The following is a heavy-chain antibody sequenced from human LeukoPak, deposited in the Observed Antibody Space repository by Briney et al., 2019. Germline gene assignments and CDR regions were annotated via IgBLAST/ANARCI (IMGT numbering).Heavy chain of an antibody. V-gene: IGHV3-73*01. CDR3: ARPGDSSTYDY. CDR1: GFTFSGPA. Sequence: GGSLRLSCVASGFTFSGPAIHWVRQTSGKGLEWVGRIRSKANSYATGYAASVKGRCTISRDDSKNTAYLQMNSLKTEDTAVYYCARPGDSSTYDYWGQGTLVTVSS. D-gene: IGHD4-17*01. J-gene: IGHJ4*02. CDR2: IRSKANSYAT.